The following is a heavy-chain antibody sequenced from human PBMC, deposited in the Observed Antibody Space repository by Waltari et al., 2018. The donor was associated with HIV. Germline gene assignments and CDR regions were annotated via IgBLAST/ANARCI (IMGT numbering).Heavy chain of an antibody. CDR3: TKDPVTAVGNINWFDP. CDR2: IMGSGDNR. J-gene: IGHJ5*02. CDR1: GCPFSIYA. V-gene: IGHV3-23*01. D-gene: IGHD6-13*01. Sequence: DVQLLESGGGLVQPGGSLTLPVRASGCPFSIYAINLGSQAPGKEREWFSGIMGSGDNRYYAYSVKGGVTISRDNSKNKVLLEMKGLKPEDTAFYDGTKDPVTAVGNINWFDPWGQGTLVTVSS.